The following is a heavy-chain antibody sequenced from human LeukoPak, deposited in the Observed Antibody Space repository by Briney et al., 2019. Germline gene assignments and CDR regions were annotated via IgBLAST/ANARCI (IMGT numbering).Heavy chain of an antibody. V-gene: IGHV3-23*01. Sequence: GGSLRLSCAASGFTFSSYAMSWVRQAPGKGLEWVSAISGSGGITYYADSVKGRFTISRDNSKNTLYLQMNSLRAEDTAVYYCAKSKRGYSYGFLYFDYWGQGTLVTVSS. J-gene: IGHJ4*02. CDR1: GFTFSSYA. CDR2: ISGSGGIT. D-gene: IGHD5-18*01. CDR3: AKSKRGYSYGFLYFDY.